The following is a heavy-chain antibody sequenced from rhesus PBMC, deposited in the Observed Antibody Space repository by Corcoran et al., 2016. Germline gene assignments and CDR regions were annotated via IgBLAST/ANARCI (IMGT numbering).Heavy chain of an antibody. Sequence: QLQLQESGPGLVKPSETLSVTCAVSGGSISSSYWSWIRQAPGEVLAWIGYIYGSCSNTNYNPTLKSRVTRSGDTSKNRLSLKRSSVTAADTAVYYCESERHSGSWAGGYWGQGVLVTVSS. V-gene: IGHV4-169*02. CDR2: IYGSCSNT. CDR1: GGSISSSY. CDR3: ESERHSGSWAGGY. J-gene: IGHJ4*01. D-gene: IGHD6-25*01.